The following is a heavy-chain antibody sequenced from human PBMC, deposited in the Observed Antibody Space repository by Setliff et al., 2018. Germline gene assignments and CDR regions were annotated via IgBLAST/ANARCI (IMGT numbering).Heavy chain of an antibody. J-gene: IGHJ5*02. Sequence: ASVKVSCKASGYIFAGYYMHWLRQAPGQGLEWMGWINPDSGETVYAHKFQGKIIMTRDTSVSTAYVDVMSDDTAVYYCARQLIGVTDGTFDPWGQGTLVTVSS. V-gene: IGHV1-2*07. CDR2: INPDSGET. CDR3: ARQLIGVTDGTFDP. D-gene: IGHD1-1*01. CDR1: GYIFAGYY.